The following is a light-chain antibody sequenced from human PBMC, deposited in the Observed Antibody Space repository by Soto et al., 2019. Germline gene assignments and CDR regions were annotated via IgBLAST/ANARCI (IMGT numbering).Light chain of an antibody. J-gene: IGKJ1*01. CDR3: QQYGSPPLA. CDR1: QSVGSNF. V-gene: IGKV3-20*01. Sequence: IVLTQSPGTLSLSPGERATLSCRASQSVGSNFLAWYQQKRGQAPRILIYAASNRASGIPDRFSGSGSGSDFTLTISRLEPEDFAVYYCQQYGSPPLAFGQGTSVEI. CDR2: AAS.